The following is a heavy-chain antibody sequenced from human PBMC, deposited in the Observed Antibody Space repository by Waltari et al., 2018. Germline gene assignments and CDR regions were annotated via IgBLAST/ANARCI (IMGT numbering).Heavy chain of an antibody. V-gene: IGHV4-38-2*01. Sequence: QVQLQESGPGLVKPSETLSLTCDVSGYSISSGYYWGWIRQPPGKGLEWIGSIYHSGTTYQNPSLHSRLTISLDTSKNQFSLKLSSVTAADTAVFYCARHPEQLVGYWYFDLWGRGTLVTVSS. J-gene: IGHJ2*01. CDR2: IYHSGTT. CDR1: GYSISSGYY. CDR3: ARHPEQLVGYWYFDL. D-gene: IGHD6-6*01.